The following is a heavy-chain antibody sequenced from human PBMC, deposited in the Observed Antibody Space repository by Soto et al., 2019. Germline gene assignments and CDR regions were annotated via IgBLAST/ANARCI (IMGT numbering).Heavy chain of an antibody. J-gene: IGHJ6*03. V-gene: IGHV3-23*01. CDR1: GFTFRAYT. CDR3: AKVVYDVFCCSYPPLRYIDV. Sequence: GGSLRLSCAASGFTFRAYTMTWVRQAPGKGLKWVSTIPSSSTTSYYADSVKGRFTISRDNSKKTLFLQMNSLRAEDTALYYCAKVVYDVFCCSYPPLRYIDVRAQRTSVPVSS. CDR2: IPSSSTTS. D-gene: IGHD3-9*01.